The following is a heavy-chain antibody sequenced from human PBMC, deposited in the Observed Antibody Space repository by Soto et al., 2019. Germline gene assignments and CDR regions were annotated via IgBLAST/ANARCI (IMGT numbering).Heavy chain of an antibody. J-gene: IGHJ4*01. CDR1: GYSISSGSY. CDR3: AKARVMVVAGSTFDY. V-gene: IGHV4-38-2*02. CDR2: IYHGGTT. D-gene: IGHD6-19*01. Sequence: PSETLSLTCTVSGYSISSGSYCGWVRQPPGKGPEWIASIYHGGTTFYNPSLKSRVTVSVDKSNNQFSLKLRSVTAADTAVYYCAKARVMVVAGSTFDYWGHGTLVTVSS.